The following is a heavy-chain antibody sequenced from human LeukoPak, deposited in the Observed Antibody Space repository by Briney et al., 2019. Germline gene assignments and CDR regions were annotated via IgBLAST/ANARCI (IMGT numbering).Heavy chain of an antibody. CDR3: ARETYSSSSGGIDY. Sequence: SETLSLTCTVSGGSISSYYWSWIRQPPGKGLEWIGYIYYSGSTNYNPSLKSRVTISVDTSKNQFSLKLSSVTAADTAVYYCARETYSSSSGGIDYWGQGTLVTVSS. CDR2: IYYSGST. D-gene: IGHD6-6*01. J-gene: IGHJ4*02. V-gene: IGHV4-59*01. CDR1: GGSISSYY.